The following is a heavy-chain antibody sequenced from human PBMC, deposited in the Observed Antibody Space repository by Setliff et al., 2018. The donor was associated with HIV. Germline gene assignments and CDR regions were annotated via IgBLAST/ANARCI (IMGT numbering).Heavy chain of an antibody. D-gene: IGHD2-2*01. V-gene: IGHV4-34*01. Sequence: SETLSLTCTVSRGSISRYYWSWIRQPPGKGLEWIGEIHHGGSTNYMPSLKNRVTISVDTSKNQFSLTLRSLTAADTAVYYCARGAYRFDSWGQGNWVTGSS. J-gene: IGHJ5*01. CDR2: IHHGGST. CDR3: ARGAYRFDS. CDR1: RGSISRYY.